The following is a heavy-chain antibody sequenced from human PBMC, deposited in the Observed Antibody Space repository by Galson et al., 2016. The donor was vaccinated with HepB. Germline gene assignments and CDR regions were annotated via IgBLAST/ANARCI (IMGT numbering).Heavy chain of an antibody. CDR2: ISGSGTAK. CDR1: GFTFSDYY. Sequence: SLRLSCAASGFTFSDYYMNWVRQAPGKGLEWLSGISGSGTAKYYADSVKGRFTISRDNSKNTLYLQMNSLRVEDTALYYCAKHRGFQSPYYMDVWGKGTTVTVSS. CDR3: AKHRGFQSPYYMDV. J-gene: IGHJ6*03. V-gene: IGHV3-11*01.